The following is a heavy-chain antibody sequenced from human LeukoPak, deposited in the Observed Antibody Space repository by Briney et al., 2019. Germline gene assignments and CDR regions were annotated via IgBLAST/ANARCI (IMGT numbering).Heavy chain of an antibody. CDR3: GRGSRETTMFDYYYMDV. CDR2: VSGSGSTT. J-gene: IGHJ6*03. Sequence: PGGSLRLSRTASGFPFSDYAMNWVRQAPGEGLEWVAGVSGSGSTTYSADSVKGRFTISRDDSKNTLYLHMNSLRVDDTAIYYCGRGSRETTMFDYYYMDVWGKGTTVIVSS. CDR1: GFPFSDYA. V-gene: IGHV3-23*01. D-gene: IGHD3-10*02.